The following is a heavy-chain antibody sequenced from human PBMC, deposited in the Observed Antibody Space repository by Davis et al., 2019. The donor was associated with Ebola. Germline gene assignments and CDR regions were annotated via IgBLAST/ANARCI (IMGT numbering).Heavy chain of an antibody. V-gene: IGHV4-4*02. CDR2: IYHSGST. J-gene: IGHJ5*02. D-gene: IGHD1-7*01. CDR3: ARYNWNYVGYNWFDP. Sequence: MPSETLSLTCAVSGGPISSSNWWSWVRQPPGKGLEWIGEIYHSGSTNYNPSLKSRVTISVDTSKNQFSLKLCSVTAADTAVYYCARYNWNYVGYNWFDPWGQGTLVTVSS. CDR1: GGPISSSNW.